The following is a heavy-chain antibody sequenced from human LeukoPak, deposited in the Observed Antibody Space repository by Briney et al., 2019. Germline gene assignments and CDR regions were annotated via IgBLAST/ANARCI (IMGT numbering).Heavy chain of an antibody. D-gene: IGHD3-22*01. J-gene: IGHJ5*02. CDR2: IYYSGST. CDR1: GGSISSHN. V-gene: IGHV4-59*11. Sequence: PSETLSLTCTVSGGSISSHNWNWIRQPPGKGLEWIGYIYYSGSTNYNPSLKSRVTISVDTSKNQFSLKMISVTAADTAVYYCARAFLRFYDTSAYPTNWFDPWGQGTLVTVSS. CDR3: ARAFLRFYDTSAYPTNWFDP.